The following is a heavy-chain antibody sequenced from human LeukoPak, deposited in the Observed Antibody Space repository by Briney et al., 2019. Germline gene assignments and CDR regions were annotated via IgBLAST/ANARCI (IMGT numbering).Heavy chain of an antibody. J-gene: IGHJ4*02. CDR2: IYSGGST. Sequence: GGSLRLSCAASGFTVSSNYMSWVRQAPGKGLEWVSVIYSGGSTYCEDSVKGRFTISRANSKNTLYLQMNSLRAEDTAVYYCARAGFDQYYYDSSGYYDYWGQGTLVTVSS. CDR1: GFTVSSNY. CDR3: ARAGFDQYYYDSSGYYDY. V-gene: IGHV3-66*02. D-gene: IGHD3-22*01.